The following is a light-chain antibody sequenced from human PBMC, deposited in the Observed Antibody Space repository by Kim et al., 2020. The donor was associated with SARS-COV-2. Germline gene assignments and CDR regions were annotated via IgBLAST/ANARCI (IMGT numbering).Light chain of an antibody. V-gene: IGKV3-11*01. CDR1: QSVRTS. Sequence: EIVLTQSPATLSLSPGERATLSCRASQSVRTSFAWYQQKPGQAPRLLIYDTSNRATGIPARFSGSGSGTDFTLTISSLEPADSAVYYWQQRTNWLFGQGTKLEI. J-gene: IGKJ2*01. CDR2: DTS. CDR3: QQRTNWL.